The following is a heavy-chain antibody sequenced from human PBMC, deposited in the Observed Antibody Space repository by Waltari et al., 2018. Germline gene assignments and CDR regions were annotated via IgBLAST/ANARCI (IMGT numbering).Heavy chain of an antibody. CDR1: GFSFGSYW. D-gene: IGHD3-16*01. Sequence: EVQLVESGGGLVQPGGSLSLSCAASGFSFGSYWMTWFRQAPGTGLEWVATIKPDGSGKFYVDSVKGRFSISRDNAKNSLYLQLNSLRAEDTAIFYCARMGAGRAPDYWGQGTLVTVSS. CDR3: ARMGAGRAPDY. V-gene: IGHV3-7*03. J-gene: IGHJ4*02. CDR2: IKPDGSGK.